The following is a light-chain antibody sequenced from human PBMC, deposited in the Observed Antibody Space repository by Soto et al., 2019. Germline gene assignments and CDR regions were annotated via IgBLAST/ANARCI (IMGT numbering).Light chain of an antibody. Sequence: EIVMTQSPAALSVSPGERATLSCRASQTINSDLARYQQKPGQAPRLLIYGASTRATGVPARFSGSGSGTEFTLTISSLQSEDFALYYCQQYNYWPPVTFGGGTKVEI. J-gene: IGKJ4*01. CDR3: QQYNYWPPVT. CDR1: QTINSD. CDR2: GAS. V-gene: IGKV3-15*01.